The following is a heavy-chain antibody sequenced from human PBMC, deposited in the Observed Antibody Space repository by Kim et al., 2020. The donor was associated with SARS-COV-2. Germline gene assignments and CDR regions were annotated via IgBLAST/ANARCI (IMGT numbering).Heavy chain of an antibody. D-gene: IGHD3-22*01. Sequence: GGSLRLSCAASGFSFSTYAMHWVRQAPGKGLEWVSVVSSDGSDKYYADPVKGRFTISRDNSKNTLSLQMNALRTEDTAVYYCARVGSYDGSGYYPFDYWGPGTLVTVSS. CDR3: ARVGSYDGSGYYPFDY. V-gene: IGHV3-30*04. J-gene: IGHJ4*02. CDR1: GFSFSTYA. CDR2: VSSDGSDK.